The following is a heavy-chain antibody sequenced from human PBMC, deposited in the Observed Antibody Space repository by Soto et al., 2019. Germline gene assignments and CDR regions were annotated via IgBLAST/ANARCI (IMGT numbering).Heavy chain of an antibody. CDR3: ARDPNCGGDCYLSPGMDV. V-gene: IGHV4-38-2*02. CDR1: GYSISSGYY. Sequence: QVQLQESGPGVVKPSETLSLTCAVSGYSISSGYYWGWIRQPPGKGLEWIGSIYHSGSTYYNPSLKSRVTISVDTSKNQFSLKLSSVTAADTAVYYCARDPNCGGDCYLSPGMDVWGQGTTVTVSS. J-gene: IGHJ6*02. D-gene: IGHD2-21*02. CDR2: IYHSGST.